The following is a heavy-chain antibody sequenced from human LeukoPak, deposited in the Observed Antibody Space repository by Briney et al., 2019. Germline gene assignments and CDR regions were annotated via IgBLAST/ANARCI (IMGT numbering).Heavy chain of an antibody. J-gene: IGHJ4*02. D-gene: IGHD3-22*01. CDR2: IYYSGST. CDR3: ARRYYDSSGQRSLYYFDY. V-gene: IGHV4-59*08. CDR1: GGSISSYY. Sequence: SETLSLTCTVSGGSISSYYWSWIRQPPGKGLEWIGYIYYSGSTNYNPSLKSRVTISVDTSKNQFSLKLSSVTAADTAVYYCARRYYDSSGQRSLYYFDYWGQGTLVTVSS.